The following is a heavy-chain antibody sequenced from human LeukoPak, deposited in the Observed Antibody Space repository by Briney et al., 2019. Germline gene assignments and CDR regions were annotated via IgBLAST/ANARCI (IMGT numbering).Heavy chain of an antibody. Sequence: PGGSLRLSCAASGFTFNAYSMSWVRQAPGKGLEWVSLLTGSGDRTFYADSVKGRFTISRDNSKNTLFLQMNSLRAEDTAVYYCAKEPRHCGGDCFSLLDDWGQGTLVTVSS. J-gene: IGHJ4*02. CDR1: GFTFNAYS. CDR3: AKEPRHCGGDCFSLLDD. CDR2: LTGSGDRT. V-gene: IGHV3-23*01. D-gene: IGHD2-21*02.